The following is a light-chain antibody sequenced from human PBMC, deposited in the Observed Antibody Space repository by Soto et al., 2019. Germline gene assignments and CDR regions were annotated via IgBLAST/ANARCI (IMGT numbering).Light chain of an antibody. CDR2: YNN. V-gene: IGLV1-44*01. J-gene: IGLJ1*01. CDR3: AAWDDTLKRYV. CDR1: NSNIASNT. Sequence: QSVLTQPPSASETPGQTVSISCSGSNSNIASNTVNWYQHLPGTAPKLLIYYNNQRPSGVPDRFSGSKSGTSASLAFSGLQSEDESDYYCAAWDDTLKRYVFGTGTKLTVL.